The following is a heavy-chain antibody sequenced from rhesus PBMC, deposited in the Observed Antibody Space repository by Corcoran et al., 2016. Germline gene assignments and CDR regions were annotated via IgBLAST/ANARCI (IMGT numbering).Heavy chain of an antibody. CDR1: GVSISDDYY. V-gene: IGHV4-106*01. D-gene: IGHD5-24*01. J-gene: IGHJ4*01. Sequence: QVQLQESGPGLVKPSETLSLTCAVSGVSISDDYYWSWIRQPPGKGLEWIGYIDGIGRGTNYNPSLKIRVTISIYTSKNQFSLKLSSVTPADTAVYYCARDGAGTVGYWGQGVLVTVSS. CDR2: IDGIGRGT. CDR3: ARDGAGTVGY.